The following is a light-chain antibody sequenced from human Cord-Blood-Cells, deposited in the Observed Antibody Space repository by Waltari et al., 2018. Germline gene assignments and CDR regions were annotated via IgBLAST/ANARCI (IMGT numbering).Light chain of an antibody. CDR3: QQSYSTPRALT. CDR1: QSISSY. CDR2: AAS. Sequence: DIQMTQSPSSLSASVGDRVTITCRASQSISSYLNWYQQKPGKAPKRLIYAASSLQSGVPSRFSGSGSGTDFTLTISSLQPEDFVTYYCQQSYSTPRALTFGGGTKVEIK. V-gene: IGKV1-39*01. J-gene: IGKJ4*01.